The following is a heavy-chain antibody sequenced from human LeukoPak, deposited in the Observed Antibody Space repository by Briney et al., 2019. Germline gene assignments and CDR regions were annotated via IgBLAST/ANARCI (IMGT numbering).Heavy chain of an antibody. J-gene: IGHJ4*02. V-gene: IGHV3-30*02. CDR3: AQDYSRSYMYYFDY. CDR1: GFTLSTYG. Sequence: PGGSLRLSCAASGFTLSTYGMHWVRQAPGKGLEWVAFIRYDGSKTYYADSVKGRFTISRDNSKNTLSLQMNSLRPEDTSVYYCAQDYSRSYMYYFDYWGQGTLVTVSS. CDR2: IRYDGSKT. D-gene: IGHD1-26*01.